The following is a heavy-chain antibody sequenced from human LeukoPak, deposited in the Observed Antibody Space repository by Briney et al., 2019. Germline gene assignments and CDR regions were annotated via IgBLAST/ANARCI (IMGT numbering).Heavy chain of an antibody. V-gene: IGHV3-30*04. D-gene: IGHD2-21*01. CDR1: GFNFRPYF. J-gene: IGHJ6*02. CDR2: ISFDGSNR. CDR3: ARSRWGRASDGEKYYYYGMDV. Sequence: PGRSLRLSCAASGFNFRPYFMYWVRQAPGKGLEWVTTISFDGSNRNYADSVKGRFTVSRDNSKNTVYLQVNSLRAEDTAVYYCARSRWGRASDGEKYYYYGMDVWGQGTTVTVSS.